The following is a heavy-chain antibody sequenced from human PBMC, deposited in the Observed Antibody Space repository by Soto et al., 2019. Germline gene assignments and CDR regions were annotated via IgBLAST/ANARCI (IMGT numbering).Heavy chain of an antibody. D-gene: IGHD3-3*01. CDR2: IYYSGST. Sequence: PSETLSLTCTVSGGSISSYYWSWIRQPPGKGLEWIGYIYYSGSTNYNPSLKSRVTISVDTSKNQFSLKLSSVTAADTAVYYCARNGYYDFWSGGNWFDPWGQGTLVTVSS. J-gene: IGHJ5*02. CDR1: GGSISSYY. V-gene: IGHV4-59*01. CDR3: ARNGYYDFWSGGNWFDP.